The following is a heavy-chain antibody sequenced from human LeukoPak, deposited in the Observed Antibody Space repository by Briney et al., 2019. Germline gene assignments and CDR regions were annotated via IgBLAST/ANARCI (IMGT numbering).Heavy chain of an antibody. CDR1: GFTFGTYG. CDR2: IRYDGSNK. CDR3: AKDLVRGVLGYYYGMDV. J-gene: IGHJ6*02. Sequence: GGSLRLSCVASGFTFGTYGMHWVRQAPGKGLEWVAFIRYDGSNKYYADSVKGRFTISRDNSKNTLYLQMNSLRAEDTAVYYCAKDLVRGVLGYYYGMDVWGQGTTVTVSS. D-gene: IGHD3-10*01. V-gene: IGHV3-30*02.